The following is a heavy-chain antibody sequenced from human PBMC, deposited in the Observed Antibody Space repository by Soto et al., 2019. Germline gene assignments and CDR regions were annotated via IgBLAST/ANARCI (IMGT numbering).Heavy chain of an antibody. Sequence: QVQLVQSGAEVKKPGASVKVSCKASGYTFSSYFISWVRQAPGQGLEWMGWISAYNGNTNYAQNLQGRVTMTTDTSTSTASMELRTLRSDDTAVYYCARDLPPVDYWGQGTLVTVSS. J-gene: IGHJ4*02. CDR2: ISAYNGNT. V-gene: IGHV1-18*01. CDR3: ARDLPPVDY. CDR1: GYTFSSYF.